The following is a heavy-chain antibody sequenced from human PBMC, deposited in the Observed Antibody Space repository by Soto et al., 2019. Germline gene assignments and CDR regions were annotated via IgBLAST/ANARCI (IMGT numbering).Heavy chain of an antibody. CDR3: ARDYWRGMGAATYYFDY. Sequence: QVQLVESGGGVVQPGRSLRLSCAASGFTFSSHAMHWVRQAPGKGLEWVAVIWYDGSKKYYADSVKGRFTISRDNSKNTLYLQVNSLRAEDTAMYYCARDYWRGMGAATYYFDYWCQGPLVTVSS. CDR2: IWYDGSKK. D-gene: IGHD1-26*01. J-gene: IGHJ4*02. CDR1: GFTFSSHA. V-gene: IGHV3-33*01.